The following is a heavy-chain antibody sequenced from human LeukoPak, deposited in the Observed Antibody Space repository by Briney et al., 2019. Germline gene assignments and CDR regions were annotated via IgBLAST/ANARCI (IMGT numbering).Heavy chain of an antibody. Sequence: SETLSLTCTVSGGSISSYYWSWIRQPPGKGLEWIGHIYYSGSTNYNPSLKSRVTISVDTSKNQFSLKLSSVTSADTAVYYCAGGPYSGSYYVDYWGQGTLVTVSS. D-gene: IGHD1-26*01. CDR3: AGGPYSGSYYVDY. V-gene: IGHV4-59*01. J-gene: IGHJ4*02. CDR2: IYYSGST. CDR1: GGSISSYY.